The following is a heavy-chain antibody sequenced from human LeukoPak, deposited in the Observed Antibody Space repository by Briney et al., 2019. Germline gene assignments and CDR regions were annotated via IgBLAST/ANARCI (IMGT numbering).Heavy chain of an antibody. CDR1: GYTFSAYY. CDR2: INPNSGGT. CDR3: ARDPSGFGESLDY. V-gene: IGHV1-2*04. D-gene: IGHD3-10*01. J-gene: IGHJ4*02. Sequence: ASVKVSCTASGYTFSAYYMYWVRQAPGQGLEWMGWINPNSGGTNYAQKFQGWVTMTRDTSSNTAYMELRRLRSDDTAVYYCARDPSGFGESLDYWGQGTLVTVSS.